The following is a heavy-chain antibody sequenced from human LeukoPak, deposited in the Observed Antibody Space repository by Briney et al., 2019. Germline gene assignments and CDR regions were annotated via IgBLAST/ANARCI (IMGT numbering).Heavy chain of an antibody. CDR2: INPNSGGT. D-gene: IGHD6-19*01. CDR1: GYTFTGYY. V-gene: IGHV1-2*02. Sequence: ASVKVSCKASGYTFTGYYMHWVRQAPGQGLEWMGWINPNSGGTNYAQKFQGRVTMTRDTSISTAYMELSRLRSDDTAVYYCASWGVAVAGTAVGLVDYWGQGTLVTVSS. J-gene: IGHJ4*02. CDR3: ASWGVAVAGTAVGLVDY.